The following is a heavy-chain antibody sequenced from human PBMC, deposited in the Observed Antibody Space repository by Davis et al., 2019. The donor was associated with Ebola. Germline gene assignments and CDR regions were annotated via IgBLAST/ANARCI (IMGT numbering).Heavy chain of an antibody. CDR3: ARGQSPVWGSYRYSPFDY. Sequence: ASVKVSCKASGYTFTTYYMHWVRQAPGQGLEWMGIINPSGDSTSYAQKFQGRVTMTRDTSTSTVYMELSSLRSEDTAVYYCARGQSPVWGSYRYSPFDYWGQGTLVTVSS. CDR2: INPSGDST. CDR1: GYTFTTYY. J-gene: IGHJ4*02. D-gene: IGHD3-16*02. V-gene: IGHV1-46*01.